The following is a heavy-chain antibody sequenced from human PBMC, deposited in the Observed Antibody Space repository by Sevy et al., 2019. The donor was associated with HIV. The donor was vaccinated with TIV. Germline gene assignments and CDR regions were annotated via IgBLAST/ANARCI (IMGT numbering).Heavy chain of an antibody. CDR2: INPSGGST. CDR3: ARGAVVPAAKGGYFDY. Sequence: ASVKVSCKASGYTFTSYYMHWVRQAPGQGLEWMGIINPSGGSTSYAQKFQGRVTMTRDTSTSTVYMELSSLRSEDTAVYYCARGAVVPAAKGGYFDYWGQGTLVTVSS. V-gene: IGHV1-46*03. CDR1: GYTFTSYY. D-gene: IGHD2-2*01. J-gene: IGHJ4*02.